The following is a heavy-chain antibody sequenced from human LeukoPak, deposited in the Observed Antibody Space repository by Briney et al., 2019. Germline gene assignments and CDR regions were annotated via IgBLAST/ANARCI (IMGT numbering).Heavy chain of an antibody. CDR1: GFTFSSYE. CDR2: ISSSGSTI. Sequence: PGGSLRLSCAASGFTFSSYEMNWVRQAPGKGLEWVPYISSSGSTIYYADSVKGRFTISRDNAKNSLYLQMNSLRAEDTAVYYCASSYDFWSGYYSDYWGQGTLVTVSS. CDR3: ASSYDFWSGYYSDY. J-gene: IGHJ4*02. V-gene: IGHV3-48*03. D-gene: IGHD3-3*01.